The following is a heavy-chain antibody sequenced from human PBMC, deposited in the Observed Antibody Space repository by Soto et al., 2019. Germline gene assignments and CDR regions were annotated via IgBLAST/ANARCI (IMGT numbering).Heavy chain of an antibody. CDR2: ISYDGSNK. CDR1: GFTFSSYA. V-gene: IGHV3-30-3*01. CDR3: ARKRGLRYSSSADDAFDI. D-gene: IGHD6-6*01. J-gene: IGHJ3*02. Sequence: GGSLRLSCAASGFTFSSYAMHWVRQAPGKGLEWVAVISYDGSNKYYADSVKGRFTISRDNSKNTLYLQMNSLRAEDTAVYYCARKRGLRYSSSADDAFDIWGQGTMVTVSS.